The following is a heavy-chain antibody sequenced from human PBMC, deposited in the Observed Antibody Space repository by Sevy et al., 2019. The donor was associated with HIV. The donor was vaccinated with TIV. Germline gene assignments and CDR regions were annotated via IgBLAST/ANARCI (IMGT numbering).Heavy chain of an antibody. CDR2: ISSSGSSM. D-gene: IGHD1-20*01. CDR3: ARGGRRIDVYNRKDAFDI. J-gene: IGHJ3*02. V-gene: IGHV3-48*03. Sequence: GGSLRLSCAASGLTFSSYEMNWVRQAPGKGLEWLSHISSSGSSMYYADSVKGRFTISRDNAKNSLYLQMNSLRAEYTAVYYCARGGRRIDVYNRKDAFDIWGQGTMVTVSS. CDR1: GLTFSSYE.